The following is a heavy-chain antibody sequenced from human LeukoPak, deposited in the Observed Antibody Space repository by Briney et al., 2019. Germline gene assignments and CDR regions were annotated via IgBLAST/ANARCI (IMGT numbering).Heavy chain of an antibody. CDR2: IRSKANSYAT. V-gene: IGHV3-73*01. J-gene: IGHJ4*02. Sequence: GGSLRLSCAASGFTFSGSAMHWVRQASGKGLEWVGRIRSKANSYATAYAASVKGRFTISRDDSKNTAYLQMNSLKTEDTAVYYCTRYDSSGYPPAEFDYWGQGTLVTVSS. D-gene: IGHD3-22*01. CDR1: GFTFSGSA. CDR3: TRYDSSGYPPAEFDY.